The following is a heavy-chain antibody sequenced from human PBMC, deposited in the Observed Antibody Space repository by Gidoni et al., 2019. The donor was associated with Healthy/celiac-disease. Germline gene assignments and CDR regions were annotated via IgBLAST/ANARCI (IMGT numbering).Heavy chain of an antibody. J-gene: IGHJ3*02. CDR1: GYSISSGYY. CDR2: IYHSGST. CDR3: ARALENYYDSSGHDAFDI. D-gene: IGHD3-22*01. V-gene: IGHV4-38-2*02. Sequence: QVQLQESGPGLVKPSGTLSPTCTVSGYSISSGYYWGWILQPPGKGMEWIGSIYHSGSTYYNPSRKSRVTISVDTSKNQFSLKLSSVTAADTAVYYCARALENYYDSSGHDAFDIWGQGTMVTVSS.